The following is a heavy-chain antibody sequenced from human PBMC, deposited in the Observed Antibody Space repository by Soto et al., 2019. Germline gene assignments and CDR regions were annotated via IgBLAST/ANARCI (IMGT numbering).Heavy chain of an antibody. J-gene: IGHJ5*02. D-gene: IGHD1-7*01. CDR1: GFTFSSYW. CDR2: IKQDGSEK. CDR3: ARERWGLELPLTLFNWFDP. V-gene: IGHV3-7*01. Sequence: EVQLVESGGGLVQPGGSLRLSCAASGFTFSSYWMSWVRQAPGKGLEWVANIKQDGSEKYYVDSVKGRFTISRDNAKNSLYLQMNSLRAEDTAVYYCARERWGLELPLTLFNWFDPWGQGTLVTVSS.